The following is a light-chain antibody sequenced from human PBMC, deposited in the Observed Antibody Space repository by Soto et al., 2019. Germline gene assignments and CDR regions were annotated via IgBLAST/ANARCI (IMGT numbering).Light chain of an antibody. CDR2: DAS. V-gene: IGKV3-11*01. Sequence: EIVLTQSPATLSLSPGERATRSCRASQSISIYLAWYQQKPGQAPRLLIYDASNRATGIPARFSGSGSGTDFTLTISSLEPEDFAVYYCQQRNNWPPEITFGQGTRLEI. J-gene: IGKJ5*01. CDR1: QSISIY. CDR3: QQRNNWPPEIT.